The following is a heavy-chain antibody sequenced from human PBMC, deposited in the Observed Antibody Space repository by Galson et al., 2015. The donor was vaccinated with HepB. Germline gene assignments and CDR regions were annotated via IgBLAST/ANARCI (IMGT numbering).Heavy chain of an antibody. CDR2: IKQDGSEK. J-gene: IGHJ4*02. CDR1: GFTFSSYW. D-gene: IGHD3-3*01. CDR3: AKGGRIFLDREVYFDY. V-gene: IGHV3-7*01. Sequence: SLRLSCAASGFTFSSYWMSWVRQAPGKGLEWVANIKQDGSEKYYVDSVKGRFTISRDNAKNSLYLQMNSLRAEDTAVYYCAKGGRIFLDREVYFDYWGQGTLVTVSS.